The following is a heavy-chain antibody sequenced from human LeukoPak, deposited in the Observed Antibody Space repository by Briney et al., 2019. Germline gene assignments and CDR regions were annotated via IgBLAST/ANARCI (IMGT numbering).Heavy chain of an antibody. CDR1: GFTFSSYA. CDR2: IYSGGST. CDR3: AREYFRIIDY. D-gene: IGHD3-10*02. Sequence: GGSLRLSCAASGFTFSSYAMSWVRQAPGKGLEWVSVIYSGGSTYYADSVKGRFTISRDNSKNTLYLQMNSLRAEDTAVYYCAREYFRIIDYWGQGTLVTVSS. J-gene: IGHJ4*02. V-gene: IGHV3-66*01.